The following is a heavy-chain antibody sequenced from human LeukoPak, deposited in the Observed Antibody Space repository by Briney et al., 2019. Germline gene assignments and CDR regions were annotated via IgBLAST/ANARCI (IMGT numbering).Heavy chain of an antibody. CDR3: ARVFDYDWYFDL. J-gene: IGHJ2*01. D-gene: IGHD4-17*01. Sequence: SETLSLTCTVSSASISTYYWSWIRQPAGKGLEWIGRIYTSGSTNYNPSLKSRVTMSVDTSKKQLSLKLSSVTAADTAVYYCARVFDYDWYFDLWGRGTLVTVSS. CDR2: IYTSGST. CDR1: SASISTYY. V-gene: IGHV4-4*07.